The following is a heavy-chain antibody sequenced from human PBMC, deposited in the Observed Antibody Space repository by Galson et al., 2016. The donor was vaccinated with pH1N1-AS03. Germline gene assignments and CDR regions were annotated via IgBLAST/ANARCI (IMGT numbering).Heavy chain of an antibody. CDR3: ARDESGYMY. D-gene: IGHD3-3*01. J-gene: IGHJ4*02. Sequence: SCKVSGGSFGNFGFSWVRQAPGQGLEWMGRIIPHFDTANYAQRFRGRVTIAADESATTAYLELSSLRADDTAVYYCARDESGYMYWGQGTLVTVSS. CDR2: IIPHFDTA. CDR1: GGSFGNFG. V-gene: IGHV1-69*01.